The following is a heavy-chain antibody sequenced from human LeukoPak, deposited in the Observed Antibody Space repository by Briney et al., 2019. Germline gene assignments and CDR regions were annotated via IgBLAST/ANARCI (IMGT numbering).Heavy chain of an antibody. V-gene: IGHV1-69*04. D-gene: IGHD2-2*01. Sequence: ASVKVSCKASGGTFSSYAISWVRQAPGQGLEWMGRIIPILGIANYAQKFQGRVTITADESTSTAYMELSSLRSEDTAVYYCARGQLLSFFDYWGQGTLLTVSS. CDR1: GGTFSSYA. CDR3: ARGQLLSFFDY. J-gene: IGHJ4*02. CDR2: IIPILGIA.